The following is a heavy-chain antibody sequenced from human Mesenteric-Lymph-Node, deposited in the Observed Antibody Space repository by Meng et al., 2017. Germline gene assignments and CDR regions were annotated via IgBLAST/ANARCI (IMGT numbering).Heavy chain of an antibody. CDR3: TTLYGDSIS. D-gene: IGHD4-17*01. CDR2: IHSSGST. CDR1: GGSISSGGYY. V-gene: IGHV4-31*03. J-gene: IGHJ4*02. Sequence: QVQLRESGPGLVKPSQTLSLTCTVYGGSISSGGYYWSWIRQHPGKGLEWIGYIHSSGSTYYNPSLRSRLTISVDTSKNQFSLKLSSVTAADTAVYYCTTLYGDSISWGQGTLVTVSS.